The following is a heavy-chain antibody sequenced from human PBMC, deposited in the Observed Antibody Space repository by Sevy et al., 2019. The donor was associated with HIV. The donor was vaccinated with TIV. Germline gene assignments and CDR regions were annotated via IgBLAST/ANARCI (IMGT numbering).Heavy chain of an antibody. D-gene: IGHD2-2*01. CDR3: ARDCSSTSCLWGLDV. CDR2: IKVDGSEK. V-gene: IGHV3-7*03. CDR1: GFTFRSYW. J-gene: IGHJ6*02. Sequence: GGSLRLSCAVSGFTFRSYWMSWVRQAPGTGLEWVAHIKVDGSEKYHVDSVKGRFTISRDNAKNSLFLQMNSLRVEDTAVYYCARDCSSTSCLWGLDVWGQGTAVTVSS.